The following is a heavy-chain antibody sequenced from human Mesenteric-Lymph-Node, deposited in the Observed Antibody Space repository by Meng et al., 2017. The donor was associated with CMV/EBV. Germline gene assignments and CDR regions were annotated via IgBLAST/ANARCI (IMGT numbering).Heavy chain of an antibody. J-gene: IGHJ4*02. V-gene: IGHV4-59*12. CDR3: TRDDMPYSRGHDY. D-gene: IGHD4-11*01. CDR1: GGSISSYY. CDR2: IYYSGST. Sequence: SETLSLTCTVSGGSISSYYWGWIRQPPGKGLEWIGYIYYSGSTNYNPSLKSRVTISGDTSKNQFSLKLSSVTAADTAVYYCTRDDMPYSRGHDYWGQGTLVTVSS.